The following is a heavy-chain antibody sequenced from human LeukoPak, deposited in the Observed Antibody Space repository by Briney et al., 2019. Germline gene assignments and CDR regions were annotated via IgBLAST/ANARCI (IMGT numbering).Heavy chain of an antibody. Sequence: ASVKVSCKASGYTFTDYYMHWVRQAPGQGLERMGWINPKNGGTNYAQKFQGRVTMTRDTSTSTAYMELRSLRSDDTAVYYCAREGYGGAVDYWGQGTLVTVSS. J-gene: IGHJ4*02. CDR2: INPKNGGT. D-gene: IGHD3-16*01. CDR1: GYTFTDYY. V-gene: IGHV1-2*02. CDR3: AREGYGGAVDY.